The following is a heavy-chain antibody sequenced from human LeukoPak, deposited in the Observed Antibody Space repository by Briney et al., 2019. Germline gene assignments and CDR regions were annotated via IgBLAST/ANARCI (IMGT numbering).Heavy chain of an antibody. CDR2: INPSGASA. CDR3: ARDLGLRGVTNWFDP. Sequence: ASVKVSCKASAYTFTNYLIHWVRQAPGQGLEWMGIINPSGASANYAQKFQGRVTMTRDTSTSTVYMELRSLRSEDTAVYYCARDLGLRGVTNWFDPWGQGTLVTVSS. J-gene: IGHJ5*02. CDR1: AYTFTNYL. V-gene: IGHV1-46*01. D-gene: IGHD3-10*01.